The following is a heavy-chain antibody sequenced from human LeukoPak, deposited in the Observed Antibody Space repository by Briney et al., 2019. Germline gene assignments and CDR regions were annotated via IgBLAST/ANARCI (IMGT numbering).Heavy chain of an antibody. CDR2: IRYDGSNK. CDR1: GFTFSSYG. J-gene: IGHJ4*02. CDR3: AKSDYYDSSGYSHFDY. V-gene: IGHV3-30*02. D-gene: IGHD3-22*01. Sequence: GGSLRLSCAASGFTFSSYGMHWVRQAPGKGLEWVAFIRYDGSNKYYADSVKGRFTISRDNSKSTLYLQMNSLRAEDTAVYYCAKSDYYDSSGYSHFDYWGQGTLVTVSS.